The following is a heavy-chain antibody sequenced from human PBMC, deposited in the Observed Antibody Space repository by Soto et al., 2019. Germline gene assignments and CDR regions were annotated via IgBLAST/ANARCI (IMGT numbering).Heavy chain of an antibody. CDR1: GGSISSYY. D-gene: IGHD6-19*01. J-gene: IGHJ6*03. CDR3: ARQPLPGIAVAGPYYMDV. V-gene: IGHV4-59*08. CDR2: IYYSGST. Sequence: SETLSLTCTVSGGSISSYYWSWIRQPPGKGLEWIGYIYYSGSTNYNPSLKSRVTISVDTSKNQFSLKLSSVTAADTAVYYCARQPLPGIAVAGPYYMDVWGKATTVTVSS.